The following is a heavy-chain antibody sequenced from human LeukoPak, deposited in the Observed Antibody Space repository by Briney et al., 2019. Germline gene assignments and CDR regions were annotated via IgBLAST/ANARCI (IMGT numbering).Heavy chain of an antibody. Sequence: GASVKVSCKASGYTFTSYGISWVRQAPGQGLEWMGWISVYNGNTNYAQKVQGRVTMTIGTSTSTAYMELRSLRSDDAAVYYCARDRRYYYGSGSYHPYFDYWGQGTLVTVSS. J-gene: IGHJ4*02. D-gene: IGHD3-10*01. CDR1: GYTFTSYG. CDR3: ARDRRYYYGSGSYHPYFDY. CDR2: ISVYNGNT. V-gene: IGHV1-18*04.